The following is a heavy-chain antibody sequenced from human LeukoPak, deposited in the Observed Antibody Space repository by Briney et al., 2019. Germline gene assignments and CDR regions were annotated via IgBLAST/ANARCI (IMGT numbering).Heavy chain of an antibody. V-gene: IGHV4-34*01. D-gene: IGHD3-10*01. CDR1: GGSFSGYY. CDR3: ASNSFDYYGSGSYSVDY. CDR2: INHSGST. J-gene: IGHJ4*02. Sequence: SETLSLTCAVYGGSFSGYYWSWIRQPPGKGLEWIGEINHSGSTNYNPSLKSRGTISVDTSKNQFSLKLSSVTAADTAVYYCASNSFDYYGSGSYSVDYWGQGTLVTVSS.